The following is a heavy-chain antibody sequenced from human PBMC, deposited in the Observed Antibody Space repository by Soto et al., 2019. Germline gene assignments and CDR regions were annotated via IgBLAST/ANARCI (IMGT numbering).Heavy chain of an antibody. CDR1: GFTFSSYG. V-gene: IGHV3-30*18. CDR3: AKDQNCGGDCSYPYYYYYGMDV. Sequence: RLSCAASGFTFSSYGMHWVRQAPGKGLEWVAVISYDGSNKYYADSVKGRFTISRDNSKNTLYLQMNSLRAEDTAVYYCAKDQNCGGDCSYPYYYYYGMDVWGQGTTVTSP. J-gene: IGHJ6*02. D-gene: IGHD2-21*02. CDR2: ISYDGSNK.